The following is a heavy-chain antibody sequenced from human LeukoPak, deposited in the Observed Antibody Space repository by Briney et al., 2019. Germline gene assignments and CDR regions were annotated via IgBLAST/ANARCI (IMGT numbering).Heavy chain of an antibody. V-gene: IGHV1-2*02. D-gene: IGHD3-3*01. CDR1: GYTFTGYY. J-gene: IGHJ5*02. Sequence: ASVKVSCKASGYTFTGYYMHWVRQAPGQGLEWMGWINPNSGGTNYAQKFQGRVTMTRDTSISTAYMELSRLRSDDTAVYYCARGNTIFGVVRGHWFDPWGQGTLVTVSS. CDR3: ARGNTIFGVVRGHWFDP. CDR2: INPNSGGT.